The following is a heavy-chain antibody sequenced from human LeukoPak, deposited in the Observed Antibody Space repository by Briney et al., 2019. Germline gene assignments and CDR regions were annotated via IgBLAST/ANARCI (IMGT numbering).Heavy chain of an antibody. D-gene: IGHD5-18*01. CDR1: GGSISSGGYY. Sequence: SETLSLTCTVSGGSISSGGYYWSWIRQPPGKGLEWIGYIYHSGSTYYNPSLKSRVTISVDTSKNQFSLKLSSVTAADTAVYYCARWGYSYGYNWFDPWGQGTLVTVSS. V-gene: IGHV4-30-2*01. CDR2: IYHSGST. CDR3: ARWGYSYGYNWFDP. J-gene: IGHJ5*02.